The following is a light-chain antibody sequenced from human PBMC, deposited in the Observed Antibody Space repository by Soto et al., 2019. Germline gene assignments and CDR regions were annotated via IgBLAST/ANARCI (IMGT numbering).Light chain of an antibody. CDR2: ASS. V-gene: IGKV1-39*01. CDR1: QSVSSTS. Sequence: TQSPGTLSLSPGERVTILCLASQSVSSTSLAWYQQKPGTAPNLLIYASSNLESGVPSRFSGSGSGTEFTLTITALQPEDFATYYCQQSYSIPYTFGQGTKLEIK. CDR3: QQSYSIPYT. J-gene: IGKJ2*01.